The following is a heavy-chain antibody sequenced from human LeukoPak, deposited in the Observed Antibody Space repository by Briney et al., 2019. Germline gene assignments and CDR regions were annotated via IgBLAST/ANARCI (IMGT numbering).Heavy chain of an antibody. CDR1: GFTFSSYA. D-gene: IGHD3-10*01. J-gene: IGHJ4*02. CDR2: ISYDGSNK. V-gene: IGHV3-30*04. CDR3: ANLYGSGSYSTPDYFDY. Sequence: PGGSLRLSCAASGFTFSSYAMHWVRQAPGKGLEWVAVISYDGSNKYYADSVKGRFTISRDNSKNTLYLQMNSLRAEDTAVYYCANLYGSGSYSTPDYFDYWGQGTLVTVSS.